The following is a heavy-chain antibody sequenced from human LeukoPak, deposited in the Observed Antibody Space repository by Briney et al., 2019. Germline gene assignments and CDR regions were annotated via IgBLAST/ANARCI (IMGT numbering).Heavy chain of an antibody. D-gene: IGHD1-26*01. CDR2: IRYDGSNK. V-gene: IGHV3-30*02. CDR1: GFTFSSYG. CDR3: ARVGLVGATQFDY. J-gene: IGHJ4*02. Sequence: PGGSLRLSCAASGFTFSSYGMHWVRQAPGKGLEWVAFIRYDGSNKYYADSVKGRFTISRDNSKNTLYLQMNSLRAEDTAVYYCARVGLVGATQFDYWGQGTLVTVSS.